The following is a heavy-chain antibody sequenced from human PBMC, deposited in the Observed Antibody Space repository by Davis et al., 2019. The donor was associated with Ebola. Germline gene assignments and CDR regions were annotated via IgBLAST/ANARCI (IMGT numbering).Heavy chain of an antibody. CDR3: ARGGSIVLVVYAENNWFDP. CDR1: GFTFSSYS. Sequence: GESLKISCAASGFTFSSYSMNWVRQAPGKGLEWVSSISSSSSYIYYADSVKGRFTISRDNAKNSLYLQMNSLRAEDTSVYYCARGGSIVLVVYAENNWFDPWGQGTLVTVSS. CDR2: ISSSSSYI. J-gene: IGHJ5*02. V-gene: IGHV3-21*01. D-gene: IGHD2-8*02.